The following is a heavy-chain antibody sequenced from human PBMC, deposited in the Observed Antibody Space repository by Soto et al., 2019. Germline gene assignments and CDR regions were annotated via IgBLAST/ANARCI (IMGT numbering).Heavy chain of an antibody. J-gene: IGHJ6*01. D-gene: IGHD4-17*01. CDR2: IWYDGSNT. Sequence: QVQLVESGGGVAQPGRSLRLSCAASGFSFNNYGMHWVRQAPGKGLEWVALIWYDGSNTSYADSVKGRFTISRDNPKNTLYLQLNSLRAEDTAVYYCARAPVTIYYYSGMDVWGQGTTVTVSS. CDR3: ARAPVTIYYYSGMDV. CDR1: GFSFNNYG. V-gene: IGHV3-33*01.